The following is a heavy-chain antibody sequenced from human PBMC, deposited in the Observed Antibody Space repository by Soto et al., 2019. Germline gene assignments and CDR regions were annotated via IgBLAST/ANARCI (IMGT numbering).Heavy chain of an antibody. CDR1: GGTFSSYA. CDR3: ARDRDFWSGFGPYYYYGMDV. J-gene: IGHJ6*02. Sequence: SSVKVSCKASGGTFSSYAISWVRQAPGQGLEWMGGIIPIFGTANYAQKFQGRVTITADKSTSTAYMELSSLRSEDTAVYYCARDRDFWSGFGPYYYYGMDVWGQGTTVTLSS. V-gene: IGHV1-69*06. D-gene: IGHD3-3*01. CDR2: IIPIFGTA.